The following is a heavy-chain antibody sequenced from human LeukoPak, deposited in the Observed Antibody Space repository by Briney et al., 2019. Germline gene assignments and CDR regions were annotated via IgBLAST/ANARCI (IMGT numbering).Heavy chain of an antibody. V-gene: IGHV3-23*01. D-gene: IGHD4-23*01. CDR3: AKERETTVVTRNAFDI. Sequence: GGSLRLSCAASGFTVSNNYMAWVRQPPGKGLEWVSAISGSGGSTYYADSVKGRFTISRDNSKNTLYLQMNSLRAEDTAVYYCAKERETTVVTRNAFDIWGQGTMVTVSS. J-gene: IGHJ3*02. CDR1: GFTVSNNY. CDR2: ISGSGGST.